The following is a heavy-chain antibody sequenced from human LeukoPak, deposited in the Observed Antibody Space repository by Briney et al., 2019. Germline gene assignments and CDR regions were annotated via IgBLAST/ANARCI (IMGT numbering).Heavy chain of an antibody. Sequence: PSETLSLTCAVYGGSFSGYYWSWIRQPPGKGLEWIGEINHSRSTNYNPSLKSRVTISVDTSKNQFSLKLSSVTAADTAVYYCARRATALDYWGQGTLVTVSS. J-gene: IGHJ4*02. CDR1: GGSFSGYY. CDR3: ARRATALDY. V-gene: IGHV4-34*01. CDR2: INHSRST.